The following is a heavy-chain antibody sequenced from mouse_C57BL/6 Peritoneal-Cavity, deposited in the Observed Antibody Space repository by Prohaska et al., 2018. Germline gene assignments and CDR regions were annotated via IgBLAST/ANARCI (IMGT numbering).Heavy chain of an antibody. V-gene: IGHV1-55*01. D-gene: IGHD1-1*01. Sequence: YWITWVRQRPRQGLEWLGAISPGSGSTNYNEKFKSKATLTVDTSSSTAYMQHSSLTSEDSAVYYCARRYYGSSYWYFDVWGTGTTVT. J-gene: IGHJ1*03. CDR3: ARRYYGSSYWYFDV. CDR2: ISPGSGST. CDR1: YW.